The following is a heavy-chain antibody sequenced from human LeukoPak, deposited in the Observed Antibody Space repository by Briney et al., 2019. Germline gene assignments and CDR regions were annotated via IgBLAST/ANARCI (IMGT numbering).Heavy chain of an antibody. Sequence: SETLSLTCAVYGGSFSVYDWSWIREPPGKGLEWIGEINQRGSTNCDPSLKRRVSMSIDTSKSQFSLNLRPVAAADTAVYYCARYVPVRTGTTRASFDYWGQGTLVTVSS. CDR1: GGSFSVYD. CDR3: ARYVPVRTGTTRASFDY. CDR2: INQRGST. J-gene: IGHJ4*02. V-gene: IGHV4-34*01. D-gene: IGHD1-1*01.